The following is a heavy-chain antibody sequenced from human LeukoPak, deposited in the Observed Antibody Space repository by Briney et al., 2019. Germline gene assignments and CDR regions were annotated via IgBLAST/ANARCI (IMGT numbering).Heavy chain of an antibody. CDR1: GFTFTSYA. Sequence: GGSLRLSCAASGFTFTSYAMRWVPHATGKGVEGVSTISGSGGRTYYADSVKRRFTISRDISKNTLYLQINSLRAEGSAVYFCAKHDYDSSAYSAFGFDYWGQGTLVTVSS. CDR3: AKHDYDSSAYSAFGFDY. CDR2: ISGSGGRT. D-gene: IGHD3-22*01. J-gene: IGHJ4*02. V-gene: IGHV3-23*01.